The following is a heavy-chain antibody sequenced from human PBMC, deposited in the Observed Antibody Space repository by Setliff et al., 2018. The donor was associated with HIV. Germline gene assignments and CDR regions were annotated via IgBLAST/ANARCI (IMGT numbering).Heavy chain of an antibody. J-gene: IGHJ5*02. CDR2: IYYNEKT. Sequence: PSETLSLTCTVPGGSASNSRYYWAWIRQPPGKGLEYIGSIYYNEKTYYSPSLKGRVTISVDTSKNQFSLNLTSVTAADTAVYFCASRVYYYDSNKVLREEGFDPWGQGTLVTVSS. CDR3: ASRVYYYDSNKVLREEGFDP. V-gene: IGHV4-39*01. CDR1: GGSASNSRYY. D-gene: IGHD3-22*01.